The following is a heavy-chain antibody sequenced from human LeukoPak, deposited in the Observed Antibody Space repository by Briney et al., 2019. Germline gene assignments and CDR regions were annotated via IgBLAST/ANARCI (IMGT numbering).Heavy chain of an antibody. CDR1: GFTFSSYG. V-gene: IGHV3-23*01. CDR2: ISGSGGST. CDR3: AKDPDYYDSSGYFPRDY. Sequence: GRSLRLSCAASGFTFSSYGMHWVRQAPGKGLEWVSAISGSGGSTYYADSVKGRFTISRDNSKNTLYLQMNSLRAEDTAVYYCAKDPDYYDSSGYFPRDYWGQGTLVTVSS. J-gene: IGHJ4*02. D-gene: IGHD3-22*01.